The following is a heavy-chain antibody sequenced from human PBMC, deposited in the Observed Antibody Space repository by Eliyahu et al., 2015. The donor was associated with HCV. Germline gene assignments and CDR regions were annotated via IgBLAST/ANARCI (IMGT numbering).Heavy chain of an antibody. CDR3: ASTNCGGDCFLDF. V-gene: IGHV1-3*04. D-gene: IGHD2-21*02. Sequence: QVQLVQSGAEVKKPGASVKVSCQASGYTFSTYAVHWVRQAPGQRPEWVGWINTGSGNRRYLQKFQDRVTITWDTSATTAYMELRSLTSEDTAMYYCASTNCGGDCFLDFWGQGALVTVSS. J-gene: IGHJ4*02. CDR2: INTGSGNR. CDR1: GYTFSTYA.